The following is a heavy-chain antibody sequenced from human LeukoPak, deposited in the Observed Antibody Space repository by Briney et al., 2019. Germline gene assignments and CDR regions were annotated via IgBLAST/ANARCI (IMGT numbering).Heavy chain of an antibody. V-gene: IGHV3-23*01. D-gene: IGHD6-19*01. J-gene: IGHJ4*02. CDR1: GFTFSSYA. CDR3: AKCGGGVSSGWYEDY. CDR2: ISGSGGST. Sequence: GGSLRLSCAASGFTFSSYAMSWVRQAPGKGLEWVSAISGSGGSTYYADSVKGRFTISRDNSKNTLYLQMNSLRAEDTAVYYCAKCGGGVSSGWYEDYWGQGTLVTVSS.